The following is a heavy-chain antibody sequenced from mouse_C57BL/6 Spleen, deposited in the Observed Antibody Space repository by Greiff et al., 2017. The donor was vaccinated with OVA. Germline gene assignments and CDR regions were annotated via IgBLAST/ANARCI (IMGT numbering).Heavy chain of an antibody. CDR2: IDPETGGT. CDR3: TRGRIRAWFAY. J-gene: IGHJ3*01. V-gene: IGHV1-15*01. CDR1: GYTFTDYE. Sequence: QVQLQQSGAELVRPGASVTLSCKASGYTFTDYEMHWVKQTPVHGLEWIGAIDPETGGTAYNQKFKGKAILTADKSSSTAYMELRSLTSEDSAVYYCTRGRIRAWFAYWGQGTLVTVSA. D-gene: IGHD2-4*01.